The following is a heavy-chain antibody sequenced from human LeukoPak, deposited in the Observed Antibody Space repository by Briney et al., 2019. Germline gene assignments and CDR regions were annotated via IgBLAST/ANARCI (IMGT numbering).Heavy chain of an antibody. CDR1: GGSISSYY. CDR2: IYYSGST. Sequence: SETLSLTCTVPGGSISSYYWSWIRQPPGKGLEWIGYIYYSGSTNYNPSLKSRVTISVDTSKNQFSLKLSSVTAADTAVYYCAREVGATNWDNWFDPWGQGTLVTVSS. CDR3: AREVGATNWDNWFDP. V-gene: IGHV4-59*01. J-gene: IGHJ5*02. D-gene: IGHD1-26*01.